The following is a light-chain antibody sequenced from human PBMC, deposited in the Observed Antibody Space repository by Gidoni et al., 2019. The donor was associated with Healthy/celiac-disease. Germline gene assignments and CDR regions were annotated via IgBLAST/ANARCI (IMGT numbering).Light chain of an antibody. CDR1: TGAVTSGYY. V-gene: IGLV7-43*01. Sequence: QTVVTQEPPLTVSPGGTVTLTCASSTGAVTSGYYPNWFQQKPGPAPRALIYSTINKHSWTPSRCSGSLLGGKAALTLSGVQPEDEAEYYCLLYYGGARVFGGGTKLTVL. CDR2: STI. CDR3: LLYYGGARV. J-gene: IGLJ3*02.